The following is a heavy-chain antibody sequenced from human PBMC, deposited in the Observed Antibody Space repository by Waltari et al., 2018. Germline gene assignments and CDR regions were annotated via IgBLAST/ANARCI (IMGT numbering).Heavy chain of an antibody. CDR1: GYTFTGYY. Sequence: QVQLVQSGAEVKKPGASVKVSCKASGYTFTGYYMHWVRQAPGQGLEWMGRINPNSGGTNYAQKFQGRVTMTRDTSISTAYMELSRLRSDDTAVYYCARDKHDLSSPTGAFDIWGQGTMVTVSS. CDR3: ARDKHDLSSPTGAFDI. D-gene: IGHD3-3*01. V-gene: IGHV1-2*06. CDR2: INPNSGGT. J-gene: IGHJ3*02.